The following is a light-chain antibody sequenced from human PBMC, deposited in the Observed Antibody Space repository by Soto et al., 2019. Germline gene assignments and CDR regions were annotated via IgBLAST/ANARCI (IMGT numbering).Light chain of an antibody. CDR2: GPS. CDR3: HQYHEWPMT. Sequence: EIVMTQSPVTLSVSPGERATVSCKTRQSVNTNLAWYQQKPGQVPRLLIYGPSTRAIGIPDRFSGSGSGTEFTLTITSLQSEDFAVYYCHQYHEWPMTFGQGTRLEIK. CDR1: QSVNTN. J-gene: IGKJ5*01. V-gene: IGKV3-15*01.